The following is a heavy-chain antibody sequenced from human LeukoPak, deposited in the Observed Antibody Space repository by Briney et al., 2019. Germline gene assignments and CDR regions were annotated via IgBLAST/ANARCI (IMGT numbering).Heavy chain of an antibody. CDR3: ARSKIGPAGPHYFDY. J-gene: IGHJ4*02. D-gene: IGHD6-13*01. CDR1: GGSIRSSSYY. Sequence: SETLSLTCTVSGGSIRSSSYYWGWIRQSPEKGLEWIGSISYSGSTYDNPSLKSRVTISVDTSKNQFFLKLTSVTASESAVYYCARSKIGPAGPHYFDYWGQGTLVTVSS. V-gene: IGHV4-39*01. CDR2: ISYSGST.